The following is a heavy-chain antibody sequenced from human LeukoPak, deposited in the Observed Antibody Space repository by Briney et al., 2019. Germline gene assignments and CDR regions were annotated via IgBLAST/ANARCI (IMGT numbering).Heavy chain of an antibody. Sequence: SETLSLTCTVSGGSISSGGYYWSWIRQHPGKGLEWIGYIYYSGSTYYNPSLKSRVTKSVDTSKNQFSLKLSSVTAADTAVYYCARQCAPRTTVTTHPVVYWFDPWGQGTLVTVSS. J-gene: IGHJ5*02. D-gene: IGHD4-17*01. V-gene: IGHV4-30-4*08. CDR3: ARQCAPRTTVTTHPVVYWFDP. CDR2: IYYSGST. CDR1: GGSISSGGYY.